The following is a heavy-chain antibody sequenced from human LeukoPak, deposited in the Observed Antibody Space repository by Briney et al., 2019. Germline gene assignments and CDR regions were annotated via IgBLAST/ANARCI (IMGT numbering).Heavy chain of an antibody. CDR2: INPSDGST. CDR1: GYTFTSYY. CDR3: ARGYYDSSGTPWLFDY. D-gene: IGHD3-22*01. V-gene: IGHV1-46*01. J-gene: IGHJ4*02. Sequence: ASVKVSCKASGYTFTSYYMHWVQQAPGQGLEWMGIINPSDGSTSYAQKFQGRVTMTRDTSTSTVYMELSSLRSEDTAVYYCARGYYDSSGTPWLFDYWGQGTLVTVSS.